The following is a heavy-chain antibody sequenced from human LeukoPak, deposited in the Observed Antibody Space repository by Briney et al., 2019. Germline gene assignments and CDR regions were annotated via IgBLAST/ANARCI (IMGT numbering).Heavy chain of an antibody. CDR1: GYTFTGYY. Sequence: ASVKVSCKASGYTFTGYYIHWVRQSPGQGLEWVGWINPSSGATEYAQKFQGRVTMTRDTSISTASMELSRLTSDDTAVYYCARGRYSGYEIDYWGQGTLVTVSS. D-gene: IGHD5-12*01. V-gene: IGHV1-2*02. CDR2: INPSSGAT. J-gene: IGHJ4*02. CDR3: ARGRYSGYEIDY.